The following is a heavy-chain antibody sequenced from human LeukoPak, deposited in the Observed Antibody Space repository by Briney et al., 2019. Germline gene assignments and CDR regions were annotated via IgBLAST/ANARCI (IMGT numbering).Heavy chain of an antibody. CDR3: ARESTGDLPDH. CDR1: GGSLSSGGSY. J-gene: IGHJ4*02. V-gene: IGHV4-30-2*01. CDR2: IYYSGST. D-gene: IGHD4-17*01. Sequence: SQTLSLTCTVSGGSLSSGGSYWSWIRQPPGKGLEWIGYIYYSGSTSYNPSLKSRVTISVDRSKNQFSLKLSSVTAADTAVYYCARESTGDLPDHWGQGTLVTVSS.